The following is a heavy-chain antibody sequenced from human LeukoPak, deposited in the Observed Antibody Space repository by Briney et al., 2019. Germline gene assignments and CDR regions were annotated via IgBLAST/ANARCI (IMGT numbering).Heavy chain of an antibody. J-gene: IGHJ6*03. Sequence: XXXXSGGSXSGDYWSWIRQPAGTGLEWIGRIYTSGSTIYNPSLKSRVTMSVDTSKNQFSLRLNSVTAADTAVYYCXXXXXXXXXXXXYXXXXVWGKGXTXTISS. CDR3: XXXXXXXXXXXXYXXXXV. CDR1: GGSXSGDY. V-gene: IGHV4-4*07. CDR2: IYTSGST.